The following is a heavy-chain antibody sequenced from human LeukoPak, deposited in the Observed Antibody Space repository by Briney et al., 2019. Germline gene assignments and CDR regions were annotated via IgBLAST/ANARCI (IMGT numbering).Heavy chain of an antibody. CDR1: GGSINSYY. V-gene: IGHV4-59*01. J-gene: IGHJ4*02. CDR2: IYNSESS. Sequence: PSETLSLTCTVSGGSINSYYWNWIRQPPGKELEWIAYIYNSESSNYNPSLKSRVTISLDTSKSQFSLKLSSVTAADTAIYYCAGVVPRTKWGVDYWGQGTLVTVSS. D-gene: IGHD7-27*01. CDR3: AGVVPRTKWGVDY.